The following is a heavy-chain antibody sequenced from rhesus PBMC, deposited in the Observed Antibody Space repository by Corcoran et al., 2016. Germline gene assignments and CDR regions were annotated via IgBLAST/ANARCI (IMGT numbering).Heavy chain of an antibody. CDR3: ASMEVAMESAFDF. V-gene: IGHV4-65*01. Sequence: QVQLQESGPGLVKPSETLSLTCAVSGGSISSSNWWSWIRPPPGKGLEWIGYISVSSGSTYYNPSLKSRVTISTATSKNQFSLKLSSVTAADTAVYDCASMEVAMESAFDFWGQGLRVTVSS. CDR1: GGSISSSNW. D-gene: IGHD2-21*01. J-gene: IGHJ3*01. CDR2: ISVSSGST.